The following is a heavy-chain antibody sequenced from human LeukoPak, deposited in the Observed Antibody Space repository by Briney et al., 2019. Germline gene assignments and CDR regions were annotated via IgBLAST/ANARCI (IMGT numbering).Heavy chain of an antibody. CDR3: ARDQVDSSGYYYPDY. D-gene: IGHD3-22*01. Sequence: SETLSLTCTVSGGSISSGGYYWSWIRQHPGKGLEWIGYIYYSGSTYYNPSLKSRVTISVDASKNQFSLKLSSVTAADTAVYYCARDQVDSSGYYYPDYWGQGTLVTVSS. J-gene: IGHJ4*02. V-gene: IGHV4-31*03. CDR2: IYYSGST. CDR1: GGSISSGGYY.